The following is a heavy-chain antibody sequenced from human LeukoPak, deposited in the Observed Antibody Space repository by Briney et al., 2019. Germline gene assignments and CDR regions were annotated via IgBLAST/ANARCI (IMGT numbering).Heavy chain of an antibody. V-gene: IGHV3-74*01. D-gene: IGHD4-17*01. CDR1: GFTFSTYW. CDR2: INSDESNT. Sequence: GGSLRLSCAASGFTFSTYWMHWVRQAPGKGLVWVSRINSDESNTNYTDSVKGRFTISRDNAKNTRYLQMNSLRAEDTAVYYCARDDYGDYFFPYWGQGPLVTVSS. CDR3: ARDDYGDYFFPY. J-gene: IGHJ4*02.